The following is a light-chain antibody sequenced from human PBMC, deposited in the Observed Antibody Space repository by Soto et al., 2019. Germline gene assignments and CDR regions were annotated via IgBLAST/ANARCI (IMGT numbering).Light chain of an antibody. CDR2: DAS. J-gene: IGKJ4*01. V-gene: IGKV3-11*01. CDR1: QNIRSY. CDR3: HQRSKWPPLT. Sequence: EVVLTQSPATLSLSPGERATLSCRASQNIRSYLAWYQQKPGQAPRLLIYDASNRATGIPARFSGSGSGTDFSLTISSLEPEDFAVYYCHQRSKWPPLTFGGGTKVEIK.